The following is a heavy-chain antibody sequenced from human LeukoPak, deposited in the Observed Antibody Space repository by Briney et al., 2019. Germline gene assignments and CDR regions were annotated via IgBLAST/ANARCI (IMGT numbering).Heavy chain of an antibody. V-gene: IGHV1-46*01. Sequence: ASVKVSCKASGYTFTSYYMHWVRQAPGQGLEWMGIINPSGGSTSYAQKFQGRVTITADESTSTAYMELSSLRSEDTAVYYCARVDVGYYYGSGSYSYYYMDVWGKGTTVTISS. CDR2: INPSGGST. J-gene: IGHJ6*03. D-gene: IGHD3-10*01. CDR3: ARVDVGYYYGSGSYSYYYMDV. CDR1: GYTFTSYY.